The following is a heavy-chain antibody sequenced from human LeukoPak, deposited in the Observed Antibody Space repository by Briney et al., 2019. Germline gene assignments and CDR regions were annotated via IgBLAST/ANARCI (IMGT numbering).Heavy chain of an antibody. D-gene: IGHD3-3*01. CDR3: AKDGGHANLLEWLSYNWFDP. CDR1: GFTFSSYA. CDR2: ISGSGGST. V-gene: IGHV3-23*01. J-gene: IGHJ5*02. Sequence: GGSLRLSCAASGFTFSSYAMSWVRQAPGKGLEWVSAISGSGGSTYYADSVKGRFTISRHNSKNTLYLQMNRVRDDDTAVYYCAKDGGHANLLEWLSYNWFDPWGQGPLVPVSS.